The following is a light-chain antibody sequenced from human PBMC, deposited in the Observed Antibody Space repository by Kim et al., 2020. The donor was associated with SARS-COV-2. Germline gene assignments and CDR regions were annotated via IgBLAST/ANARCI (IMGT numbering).Light chain of an antibody. CDR2: EVS. CDR1: SSDVGGYNY. Sequence: QSALTQPPSASGSPGQSVTISCTGTSSDVGGYNYVSWYQQHPGKAPKLMIYEVSKRPSGVPDRFSGSKSGHTASLTVSGLQAEDEADYYCSSYAGSNKGVFGGGTQLTVL. J-gene: IGLJ3*02. CDR3: SSYAGSNKGV. V-gene: IGLV2-8*01.